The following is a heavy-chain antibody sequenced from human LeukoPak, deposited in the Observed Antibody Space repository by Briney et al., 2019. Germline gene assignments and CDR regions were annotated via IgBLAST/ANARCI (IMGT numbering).Heavy chain of an antibody. CDR3: ARDRQLFV. CDR1: GFTFSRYR. CDR2: IKQDGSEK. V-gene: IGHV3-7*01. J-gene: IGHJ4*02. Sequence: PGGSLRLSCAASGFTFSRYRMSWVRQAPGKGLEWVANIKQDGSEKYYVDSVKGRFTISRDNAKNSLYLQMNSLRAEDTAVYYCARDRQLFVWGQGTLVTVSS. D-gene: IGHD1-1*01.